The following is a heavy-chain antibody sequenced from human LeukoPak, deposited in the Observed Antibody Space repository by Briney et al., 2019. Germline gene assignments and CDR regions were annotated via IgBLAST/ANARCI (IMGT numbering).Heavy chain of an antibody. V-gene: IGHV3-21*01. D-gene: IGHD6-6*01. CDR2: ITSGTTYI. Sequence: KAGGSLRLSCAASGFTFSDYNMNWVRQSPEKGLEWVSSITSGTTYIYYADSVRGRFTLPRDNAKNSLYLQMNSLRAEDTAVYYCARWPYSSSYYFDYWGQGTLVTVSS. CDR3: ARWPYSSSYYFDY. CDR1: GFTFSDYN. J-gene: IGHJ4*02.